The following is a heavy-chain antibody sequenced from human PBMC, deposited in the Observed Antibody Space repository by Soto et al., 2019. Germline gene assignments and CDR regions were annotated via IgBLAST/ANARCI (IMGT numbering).Heavy chain of an antibody. J-gene: IGHJ4*02. CDR3: ASRRGFGTYYFAY. Sequence: QVQLVESGGGVVQPGRSLRLSCEASGFAFRSYAGHWVRQAPGKGLDWVALISYDGSNVYYADSVKGRFTISRDNSKNTLYLQMNSLRAEDTAVYYCASRRGFGTYYFAYWGQGTLVTVSS. CDR1: GFAFRSYA. D-gene: IGHD1-7*01. V-gene: IGHV3-30*14. CDR2: ISYDGSNV.